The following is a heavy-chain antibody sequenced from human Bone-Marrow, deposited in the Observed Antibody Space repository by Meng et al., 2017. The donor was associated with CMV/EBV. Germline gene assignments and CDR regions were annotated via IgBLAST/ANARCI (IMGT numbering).Heavy chain of an antibody. CDR3: ASLPSGLYDFWSGPYYYGMDV. Sequence: GSLRLSCAVNGGSFSGYYWRWIRQPPGKGLEWIGEINHSGSTNYNPSLKSRVTISVDTSKNQFSLKLSSVTAADTAVYYCASLPSGLYDFWSGPYYYGMDVWGQGITVTVSS. D-gene: IGHD3-3*01. V-gene: IGHV4-34*01. J-gene: IGHJ6*02. CDR1: GGSFSGYY. CDR2: INHSGST.